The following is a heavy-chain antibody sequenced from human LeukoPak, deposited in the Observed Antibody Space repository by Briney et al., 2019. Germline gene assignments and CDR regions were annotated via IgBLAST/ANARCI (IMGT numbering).Heavy chain of an antibody. CDR2: IWYDGSNK. J-gene: IGHJ4*02. D-gene: IGHD6-19*01. CDR3: ARENSSGWFDDY. Sequence: GGSLRLSCAASGFTFSSYGMHWVRQAPGKGLEWVVVIWYDGSNKYYADSVKGRFTISRDNSKNTLYLQMNSLRAEDTAVYYCARENSSGWFDDYWGQGTLVTVSS. V-gene: IGHV3-33*01. CDR1: GFTFSSYG.